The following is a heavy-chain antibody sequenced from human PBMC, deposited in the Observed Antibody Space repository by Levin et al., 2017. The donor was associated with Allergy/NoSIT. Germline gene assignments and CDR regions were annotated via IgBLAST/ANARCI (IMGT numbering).Heavy chain of an antibody. J-gene: IGHJ6*02. D-gene: IGHD3-10*01. CDR1: GFTFSSYS. V-gene: IGHV3-48*01. CDR2: ISSSSSTI. Sequence: GESLKISCAASGFTFSSYSMNWVRQAPGKGLEWVSYISSSSSTIYYADSVKGRFTISRDNAKNSLYLQMNSLRAEDTAVYYCARDQVLLWFGEFPPTYGMDVWGQGTTVTVSS. CDR3: ARDQVLLWFGEFPPTYGMDV.